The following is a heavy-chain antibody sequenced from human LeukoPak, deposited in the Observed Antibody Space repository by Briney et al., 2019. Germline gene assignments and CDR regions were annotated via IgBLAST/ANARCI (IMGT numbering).Heavy chain of an antibody. CDR1: GGSFSGYY. CDR2: INHSGST. CDR3: AICDSSGYYLE. Sequence: PSETLSLTRAVYGGSFSGYYWSWIRQPPGKGLEWIGEINHSGSTNYNPSLKSRVTISVDTSKNQFSLKLSSVTAADTAVYYCAICDSSGYYLEWGQGTLVTVSS. J-gene: IGHJ4*02. V-gene: IGHV4-34*01. D-gene: IGHD3-22*01.